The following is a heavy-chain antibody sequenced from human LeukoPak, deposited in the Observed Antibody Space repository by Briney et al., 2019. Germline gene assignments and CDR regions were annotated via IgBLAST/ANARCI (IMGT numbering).Heavy chain of an antibody. J-gene: IGHJ6*03. CDR3: ARGGEEGAIFGVVIYYYYMDV. Sequence: SQTLSLTCTVSGGSISSGSYYWSWIRQPAGKGLEWIGRICTSGSTNYNPSLKSRVTISVDTSKNQFSLKLSSVTAADTAVYYCARGGEEGAIFGVVIYYYYMDVWGKGTTVTVSS. V-gene: IGHV4-61*02. D-gene: IGHD3-3*01. CDR2: ICTSGST. CDR1: GGSISSGSYY.